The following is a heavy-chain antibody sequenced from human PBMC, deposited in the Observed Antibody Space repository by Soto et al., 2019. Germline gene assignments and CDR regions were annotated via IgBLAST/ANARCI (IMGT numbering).Heavy chain of an antibody. V-gene: IGHV1-46*01. D-gene: IGHD2-15*01. J-gene: IGHJ1*01. CDR1: GYLFTAYS. CDR2: VNPSGGST. CDR3: AREENCSGGTCYSEYFHR. Sequence: ASVKVSCKASGYLFTAYSMHWVRLAPGQGLEWMGVVNPSGGSTKYAQNFQGRVTMTRDTSTTTIYMELSSLRSDDTAIYYCAREENCSGGTCYSEYFHRWGQGTLVTSPQ.